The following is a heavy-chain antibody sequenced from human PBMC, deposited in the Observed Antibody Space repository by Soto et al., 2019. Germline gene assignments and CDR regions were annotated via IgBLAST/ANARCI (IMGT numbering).Heavy chain of an antibody. Sequence: EVQLVESGGGLVQPGRSLRLSCAASGFTFDDYAMHWVRQVPGKGLEWVSGISWNSGNIGYADSVKGRFTISRDNAKNSLYLQMNSLIVEDTALYYRTKDTYSSSPYYMDVWGKGITVTVSS. J-gene: IGHJ6*03. D-gene: IGHD6-6*01. CDR2: ISWNSGNI. V-gene: IGHV3-9*01. CDR3: TKDTYSSSPYYMDV. CDR1: GFTFDDYA.